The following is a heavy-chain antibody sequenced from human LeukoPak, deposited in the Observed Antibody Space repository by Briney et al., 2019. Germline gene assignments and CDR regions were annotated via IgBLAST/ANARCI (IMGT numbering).Heavy chain of an antibody. CDR3: AKGRNSYDSGRCHSPNCYYGMDV. V-gene: IGHV1-2*06. J-gene: IGHJ6*02. CDR1: GYTFTGYY. D-gene: IGHD3-10*01. CDR2: INPNSGDT. Sequence: ASVKVSCKTSGYTFTGYYLHWVRQAPGQGLEWMGRINPNSGDTKYAQKFQGRVTMTGDTSISTAYMELSRLRFDDSAVHHCAKGRNSYDSGRCHSPNCYYGMDVWGQGTTVIVSS.